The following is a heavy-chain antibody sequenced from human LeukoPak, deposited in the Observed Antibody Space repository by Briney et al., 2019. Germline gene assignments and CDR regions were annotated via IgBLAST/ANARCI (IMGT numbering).Heavy chain of an antibody. J-gene: IGHJ4*02. V-gene: IGHV1-69*05. CDR1: GRTFSSYA. Sequence: GASVKVSCKASGRTFSSYAISWVRQAPGQGLEWMGGIIPIFGTANYAQKFQGRVTITTDESTSTAYMELSSLRSEDTAVYYCASKTEGHYGRETYYFDYWGQGTLVTVSS. CDR3: ASKTEGHYGRETYYFDY. D-gene: IGHD4-17*01. CDR2: IIPIFGTA.